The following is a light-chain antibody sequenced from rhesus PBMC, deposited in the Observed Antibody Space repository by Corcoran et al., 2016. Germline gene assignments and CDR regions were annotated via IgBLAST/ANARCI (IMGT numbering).Light chain of an antibody. V-gene: IGKV1S15*01. CDR3: QHGYGTPWT. J-gene: IGKJ1*01. CDR2: SVS. CDR1: QGMSNH. Sequence: DIQMTQSPSSLSASVGDTVTITCRASQGMSNHLAWYQQKPGKVPKALINSVSTLQSGVPSRFSGSGSGTDFTLTISSLQPEDFATYSCQHGYGTPWTFGQGTKVEIK.